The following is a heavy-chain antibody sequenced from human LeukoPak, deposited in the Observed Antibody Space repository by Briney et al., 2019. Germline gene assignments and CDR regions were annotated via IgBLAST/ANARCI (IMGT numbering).Heavy chain of an antibody. CDR2: INPNSGGT. J-gene: IGHJ5*02. V-gene: IGHV1-2*06. Sequence: ASVKVSCKASGYTFTGYYMHRVRQAPGQGLEWMGRINPNSGGTNYAQKFQGRVTMTRDTSISTAYMELSRLRSDDTAVYYCARGERSIAVLLWFGEFDPWGQGTLVSLSS. CDR1: GYTFTGYY. D-gene: IGHD3-10*01. CDR3: ARGERSIAVLLWFGEFDP.